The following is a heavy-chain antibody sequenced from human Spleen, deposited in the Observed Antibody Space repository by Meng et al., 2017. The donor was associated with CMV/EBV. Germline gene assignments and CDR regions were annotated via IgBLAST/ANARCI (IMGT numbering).Heavy chain of an antibody. J-gene: IGHJ6*02. CDR2: ISGYNGDT. CDR1: GYIFTSYG. Sequence: ASVKVSCKTSGYIFTSYGLSWVRQAPGQGLEWMGWISGYNGDTNYAQKFQGRVTMTTDTSTSTAYMELRSLRSDDTAVYYCAREGQIVVVPANYYGMDVWGQGTTVTVSS. V-gene: IGHV1-18*01. D-gene: IGHD2-2*01. CDR3: AREGQIVVVPANYYGMDV.